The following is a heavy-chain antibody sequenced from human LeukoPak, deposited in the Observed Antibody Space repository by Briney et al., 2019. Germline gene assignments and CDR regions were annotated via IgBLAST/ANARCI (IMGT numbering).Heavy chain of an antibody. V-gene: IGHV3-7*01. D-gene: IGHD6-6*01. CDR2: IKQDGSEK. J-gene: IGHJ4*02. CDR3: ARGRAPGRAARPGGAYYFDY. Sequence: GGSLRLSCAASGFTFSSYWMSWVRQAPGKGLEWVANIKQDGSEKYYVDSVKGRLTISRDNAKNSLYLQMNSLRAEDTAVYYCARGRAPGRAARPGGAYYFDYRGQGTLVTVSS. CDR1: GFTFSSYW.